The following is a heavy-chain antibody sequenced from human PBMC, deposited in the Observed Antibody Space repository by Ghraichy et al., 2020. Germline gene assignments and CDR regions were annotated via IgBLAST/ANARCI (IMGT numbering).Heavy chain of an antibody. CDR3: AKDLGHGYGQDWVDP. CDR2: ISGSGDRT. CDR1: GFRFFNYV. D-gene: IGHD5-18*01. J-gene: IGHJ5*02. Sequence: GGSLRLSCAASGFRFFNYVMSWVRQAPGKGLEWVSTISGSGDRTYYADSVKGRFTISRDNSKNKLYLQMNSLRVEDTAVYYCAKDLGHGYGQDWVDPWGQGTLVTVSS. V-gene: IGHV3-23*01.